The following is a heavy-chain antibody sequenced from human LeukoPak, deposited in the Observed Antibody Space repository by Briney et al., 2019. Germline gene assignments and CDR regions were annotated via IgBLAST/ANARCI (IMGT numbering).Heavy chain of an antibody. D-gene: IGHD2-2*01. CDR3: AREDSAAYCTSSNCYGFDS. CDR2: IYVSGLIFASGST. CDR1: SGSITNYF. V-gene: IGHV4-4*07. Sequence: PSETLSLTCTVSSGSITNYFWTWIRQPAGKGLERIGRIYVSGLIFASGSTNYNPSLKSRVIISVDKSKKQVSLKLRSVTAADTAVYYCAREDSAAYCTSSNCYGFDSWGQGTLVTVSS. J-gene: IGHJ5*01.